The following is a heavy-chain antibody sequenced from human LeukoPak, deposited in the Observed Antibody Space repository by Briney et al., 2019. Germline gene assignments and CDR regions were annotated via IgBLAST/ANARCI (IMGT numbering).Heavy chain of an antibody. Sequence: GGSLRLSCAASGFTVSSNYMSWVRQAPGKGLEWVSVIYSGGSTYYADSVKGGFTISRDNSKNTLYLQMNSLRAEDTAVYYCARDQGSSWSLGDYWGQGTLVTVSS. D-gene: IGHD6-13*01. CDR1: GFTVSSNY. CDR2: IYSGGST. J-gene: IGHJ4*02. CDR3: ARDQGSSWSLGDY. V-gene: IGHV3-66*01.